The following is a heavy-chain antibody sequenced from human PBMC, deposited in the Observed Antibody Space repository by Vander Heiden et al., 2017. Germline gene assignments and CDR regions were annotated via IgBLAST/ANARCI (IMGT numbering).Heavy chain of an antibody. Sequence: QVQLVQSGAEVKKPGASVTVSCTVSGYTLTELSMHWGRQAPGKGLEWMGGFDPEDGETIYAQKFQGRVTMTEDTSTDTAYMELSSLRSEDTAVYYCATSPYDSSGYYPPGNWGQGTLVTVSS. V-gene: IGHV1-24*01. CDR2: FDPEDGET. J-gene: IGHJ4*02. CDR3: ATSPYDSSGYYPPGN. D-gene: IGHD3-22*01. CDR1: GYTLTELS.